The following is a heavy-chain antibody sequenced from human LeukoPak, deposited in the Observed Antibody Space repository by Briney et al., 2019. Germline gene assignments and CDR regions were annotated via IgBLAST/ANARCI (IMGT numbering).Heavy chain of an antibody. V-gene: IGHV4-34*01. J-gene: IGHJ6*03. D-gene: IGHD5-12*01. CDR2: IYHSGST. CDR1: GGSFSGYY. CDR3: ARGRGGYDSTSHYYYYTDV. Sequence: SETLSLTCAVYGGSFSGYYWSWIRQPPGKGLEWIGNIYHSGSTNYNPSLKSRVTISIDTSKNQFSLEVSPVIAADTAVYYCARGRGGYDSTSHYYYYTDVWGKGTTVTVSS.